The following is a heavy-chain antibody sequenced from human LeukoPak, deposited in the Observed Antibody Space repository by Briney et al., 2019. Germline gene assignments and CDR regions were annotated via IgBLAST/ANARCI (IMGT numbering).Heavy chain of an antibody. CDR3: AKSVDN. Sequence: GGSLRLSCAASGFTFSASSMNWVRQAPGKGLEWVSAISVGGGSTYYADSVKGRFTISRDNSKNTLNLQMNSLRAEDTAVYYCAKSVDNWGQGTLVTVSS. J-gene: IGHJ4*02. V-gene: IGHV3-23*01. CDR1: GFTFSASS. CDR2: ISVGGGST.